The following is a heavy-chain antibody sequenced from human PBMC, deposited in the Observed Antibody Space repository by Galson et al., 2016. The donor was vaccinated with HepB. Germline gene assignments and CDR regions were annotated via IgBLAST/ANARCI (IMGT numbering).Heavy chain of an antibody. CDR1: GFTFDNYG. V-gene: IGHV3-23*01. Sequence: SLRLSCAASGFTFDNYGMTWVRQASGKGLEWVSIISGCGTSTYHADSVKGRFTISRDNSKNMLYLFMNSLRAEDTAVYYCGKHGGFDYWGQGALVTVSS. CDR2: ISGCGTST. CDR3: GKHGGFDY. J-gene: IGHJ4*02. D-gene: IGHD3-16*01.